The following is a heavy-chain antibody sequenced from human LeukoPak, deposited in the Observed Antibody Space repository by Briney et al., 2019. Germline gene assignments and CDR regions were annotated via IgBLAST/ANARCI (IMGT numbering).Heavy chain of an antibody. V-gene: IGHV3-53*01. CDR3: ARDGSYDAFDI. CDR1: GFTVSSNY. J-gene: IGHJ3*02. CDR2: IYSGGST. Sequence: GGSLRLSCAASGFTVSSNYMSWVRQAPGKGLEWVSVIYSGGSTYYADSVKGRFAISRDNSKNTLYLQMNSLRAEDTAVYYCARDGSYDAFDIWGQGTMVTVSS. D-gene: IGHD1-26*01.